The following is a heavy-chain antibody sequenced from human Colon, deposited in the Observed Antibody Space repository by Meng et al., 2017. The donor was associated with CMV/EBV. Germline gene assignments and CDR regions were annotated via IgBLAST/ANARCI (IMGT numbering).Heavy chain of an antibody. J-gene: IGHJ6*02. CDR3: ARGNTGGDFYFFGLDL. Sequence: GGSLRLSCSASGFPLSDYYIMWIRQAPGKGLEYVAYISTSSSTVYYADSVMGRLTISRDNINNVVTLHMTSLRGDDAGVYYCARGNTGGDFYFFGLDLWGQGTTVTVSS. V-gene: IGHV3-11*01. CDR2: ISTSSSTV. CDR1: GFPLSDYY. D-gene: IGHD3-10*01.